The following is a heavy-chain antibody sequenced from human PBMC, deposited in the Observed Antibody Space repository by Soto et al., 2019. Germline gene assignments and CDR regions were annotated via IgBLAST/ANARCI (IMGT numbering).Heavy chain of an antibody. CDR1: GYTFSSCG. V-gene: IGHV1-18*01. Sequence: QVPLVQSGAALTKPVASVKVSCKASGYTFSSCGISWVRQAPGQGLEWMGWISGYDGNTNYAQKLQGRVTMTTDTSTSNAYMELRSLRSDDTAGYDCARDSRHEGRAAFDIWGQGTMVTVSS. J-gene: IGHJ3*02. CDR3: ARDSRHEGRAAFDI. D-gene: IGHD1-26*01. CDR2: ISGYDGNT.